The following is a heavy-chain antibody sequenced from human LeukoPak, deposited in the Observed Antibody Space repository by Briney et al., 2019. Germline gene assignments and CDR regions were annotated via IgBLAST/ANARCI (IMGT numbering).Heavy chain of an antibody. CDR2: VNPNSGGT. CDR1: GYTFTGYY. D-gene: IGHD5-24*01. Sequence: ASVKVSCKASGYTFTGYYMHWVRQAPGQGLEWMGWVNPNSGGTNYAQKFQGRVTMTRDTSISTAYMELSRLRSDDTAVYYCARDPRKINAFDIWGQGTMVTVSS. CDR3: ARDPRKINAFDI. J-gene: IGHJ3*02. V-gene: IGHV1-2*02.